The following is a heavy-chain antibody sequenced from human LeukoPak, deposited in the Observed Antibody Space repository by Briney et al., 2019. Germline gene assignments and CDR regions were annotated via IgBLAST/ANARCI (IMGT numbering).Heavy chain of an antibody. V-gene: IGHV4-59*01. CDR3: AREGYYDSSGYWRFDI. CDR1: GGSISSDY. CDR2: IYYNGNT. J-gene: IGHJ3*02. Sequence: SSETLSLTCTVSGGSISSDYWNWIRQPPGKGLEWIGYIYYNGNTNYNPSLKSRVTISVDTSKNQFSLKLSSVTAADTAVYYCAREGYYDSSGYWRFDIWGQGTMVTVSS. D-gene: IGHD3-22*01.